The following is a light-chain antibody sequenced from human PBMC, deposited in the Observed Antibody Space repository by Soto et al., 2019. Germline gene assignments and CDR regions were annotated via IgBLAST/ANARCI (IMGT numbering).Light chain of an antibody. CDR1: QSISIY. Sequence: KQITHPPSSLSAYIGDRDTITCRASQSISIYLNWYQQKPGKVPKLLIYAASSLQSGVPSRFSGSGSGTDFTLTISSLQPEDFATYYCQQSYSTPRTFGQGTNV. CDR2: AAS. CDR3: QQSYSTPRT. J-gene: IGKJ1*01. V-gene: IGKV1-39*01.